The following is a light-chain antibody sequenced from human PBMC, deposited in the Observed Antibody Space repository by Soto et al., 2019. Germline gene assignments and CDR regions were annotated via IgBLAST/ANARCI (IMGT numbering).Light chain of an antibody. Sequence: QSVLAQPPSVSGAPRQRVTISCSNIGAAYDVHWYQQLPGTAPKLLMFNNSRRPSGVPDRFSGAKSGTSASLAITGLQAEDEADYYCQSYDRNLRGWVFGGGTKLTVL. CDR2: NNS. CDR1: NIGAAYD. V-gene: IGLV1-40*01. J-gene: IGLJ3*02. CDR3: QSYDRNLRGWV.